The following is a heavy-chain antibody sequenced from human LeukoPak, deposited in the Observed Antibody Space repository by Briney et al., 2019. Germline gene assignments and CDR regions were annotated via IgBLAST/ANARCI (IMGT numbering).Heavy chain of an antibody. J-gene: IGHJ6*02. D-gene: IGHD6-13*01. Sequence: GSLRLSCAASGFTFDDYAMHWVRQAPGKGLVWVSRINSDGSSTSYADSVKGRFTISRDNAKNTLYLQMNSLRAEDTAVYYCARDTSSSSWSFYYYYGMDVWGQGTTVTVSS. CDR2: INSDGSST. CDR1: GFTFDDYA. V-gene: IGHV3-74*01. CDR3: ARDTSSSSWSFYYYYGMDV.